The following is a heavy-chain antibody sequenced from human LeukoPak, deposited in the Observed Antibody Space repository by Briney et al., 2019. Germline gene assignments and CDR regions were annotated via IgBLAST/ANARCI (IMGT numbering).Heavy chain of an antibody. CDR3: ARANRYDLYFDY. CDR1: GGSISSYY. J-gene: IGHJ4*02. CDR2: IYYSGSS. Sequence: SETPSLTCTVSGGSISSYYWSWIRQPPGKGLEWIGYIYYSGSSNYNPSLKSRVTISVDTSKNQVSLKLSSVTAADTAVYYCARANRYDLYFDYWGQGTLVTVSS. V-gene: IGHV4-59*01. D-gene: IGHD5-12*01.